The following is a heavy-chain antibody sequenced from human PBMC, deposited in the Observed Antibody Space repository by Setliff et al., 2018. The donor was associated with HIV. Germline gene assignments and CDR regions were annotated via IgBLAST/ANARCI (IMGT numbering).Heavy chain of an antibody. J-gene: IGHJ4*02. V-gene: IGHV4-34*01. CDR1: GGSFSGYD. Sequence: AETLSLTCAVYGGSFSGYDWSWIRQPPGKGLEWIGKIDHSGSNNYNPSLKSRVTISVDTSKNHFSLQLYSVTAADTSVYYCARRWGMRGYGYWGQGTLVTVSS. CDR2: IDHSGSN. D-gene: IGHD3-16*01. CDR3: ARRWGMRGYGY.